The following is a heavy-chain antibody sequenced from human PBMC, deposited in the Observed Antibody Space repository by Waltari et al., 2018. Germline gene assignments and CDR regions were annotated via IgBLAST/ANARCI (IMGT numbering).Heavy chain of an antibody. CDR3: ARGSFQNFDGSFFDL. V-gene: IGHV4-61*01. CDR1: GVSVNNSRSY. J-gene: IGHJ2*01. CDR2: IYYTGST. Sequence: QVQMDESGPGLVKPSETLSLTCRVSGVSVNNSRSYWNWIRQTPGKGLEWIGYIYYTGSTNHNPSLKSRVIFSVDTSRNEFSLSLTSVSSADTAVYYCARGSFQNFDGSFFDLWGRGTRVTVS. D-gene: IGHD1-7*01.